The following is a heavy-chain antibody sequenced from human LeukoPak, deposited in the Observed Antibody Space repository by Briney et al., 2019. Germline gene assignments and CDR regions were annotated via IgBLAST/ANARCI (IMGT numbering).Heavy chain of an antibody. V-gene: IGHV4-59*03. D-gene: IGHD1-1*01. CDR1: GASISSYY. CDR3: ASQLGGTTFH. CDR2: VHYSGIT. Sequence: PSETLSLTCTVSGASISSYYWSWIRQPPGQGLEWIGYVHYSGITDYNPSLKSRVTISVDTSESQFSLKLSSVTAADTAVYYCASQLGGTTFHWGQGTLITVSS. J-gene: IGHJ4*02.